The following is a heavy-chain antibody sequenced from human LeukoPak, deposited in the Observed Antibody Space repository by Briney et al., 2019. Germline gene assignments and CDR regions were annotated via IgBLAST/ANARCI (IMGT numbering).Heavy chain of an antibody. V-gene: IGHV3-33*01. Sequence: GRSLRLSCAASGFTFSSYGMHWVRQAPGKGLEWVAVIWYDGSNKYYADSVKGRFTISRDNSKNTLYLQMNSLRAEDTAVYYCARDTASRPTISWRYYYYGMDVWGQGTTVTVSS. J-gene: IGHJ6*02. CDR3: ARDTASRPTISWRYYYYGMDV. CDR1: GFTFSSYG. CDR2: IWYDGSNK. D-gene: IGHD5-24*01.